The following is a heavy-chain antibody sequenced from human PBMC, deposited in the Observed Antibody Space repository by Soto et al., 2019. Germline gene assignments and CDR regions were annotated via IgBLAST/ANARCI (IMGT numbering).Heavy chain of an antibody. CDR1: GFAFSGGA. J-gene: IGHJ2*01. CDR3: ASTGRNWVDWYFDL. V-gene: IGHV3-30-3*01. CDR2: ISYDGSNK. D-gene: IGHD7-27*01. Sequence: GGSLRLSCAAAGFAFSGGAMHLVRQAPGKGLEWVAVISYDGSNKYYADSVKGRFTISRDNSKNTLYLQMNSLRAEDTAVYYCASTGRNWVDWYFDLWGRGTLVTVSS.